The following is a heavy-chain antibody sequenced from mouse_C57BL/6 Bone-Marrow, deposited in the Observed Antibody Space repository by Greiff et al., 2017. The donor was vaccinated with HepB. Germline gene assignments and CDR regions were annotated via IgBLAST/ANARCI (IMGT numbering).Heavy chain of an antibody. V-gene: IGHV10-3*01. CDR2: IRSKSSNYAT. J-gene: IGHJ3*01. CDR1: GFTFNPYA. D-gene: IGHD1-1*01. CDR3: VRGGSSSWFAY. Sequence: EVQGVESGGGLVQPKGSLKLSCAASGFTFNPYAMHWVRQAPGKGVEWVARIRSKSSNYATYYADSVKDRFTISRDDSQSMLYLQMNNLKTEDTAMYYCVRGGSSSWFAYWGQGTLVTVSA.